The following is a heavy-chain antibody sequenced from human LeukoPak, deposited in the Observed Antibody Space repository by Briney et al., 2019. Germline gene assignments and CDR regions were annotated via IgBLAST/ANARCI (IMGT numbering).Heavy chain of an antibody. Sequence: SETLSLTCTVSGGSISSGGYYWSWIRQHPGKGLEWIGYIYYSGSTYYNPSLKSRVTISVDTSKNQFSLKLSSVTAADTAVYYCADGVLPAYYGMDVWGQGTTVTVSS. CDR2: IYYSGST. CDR1: GGSISSGGYY. J-gene: IGHJ6*02. CDR3: ADGVLPAYYGMDV. V-gene: IGHV4-31*03. D-gene: IGHD3-16*01.